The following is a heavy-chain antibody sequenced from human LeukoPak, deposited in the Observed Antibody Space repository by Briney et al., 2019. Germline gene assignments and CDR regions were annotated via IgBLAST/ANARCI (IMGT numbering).Heavy chain of an antibody. J-gene: IGHJ1*01. V-gene: IGHV1-2*02. CDR2: INPNSGGT. CDR1: GGTFSSYA. CDR3: ARDDYGDDKYFQH. D-gene: IGHD4-17*01. Sequence: GASVKVSCKASGGTFSSYAISWVRQAPGQGLEWMGWINPNSGGTNYAQKFQGRVTMTRDTSINTAYMELRSLRSDDTAVYYCARDDYGDDKYFQHWGQGTLVTVSS.